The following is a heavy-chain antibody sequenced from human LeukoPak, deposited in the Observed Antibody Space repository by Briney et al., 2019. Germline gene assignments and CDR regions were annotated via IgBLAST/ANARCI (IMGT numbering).Heavy chain of an antibody. CDR2: IYYSGST. D-gene: IGHD3-22*01. CDR1: GGSISSYY. V-gene: IGHV4-59*01. J-gene: IGHJ4*02. Sequence: TSETLSLTCTVSGGSISSYYWSWIRQPPGKGLEWIGYIYYSGSTNYNPSLKSRVTISLDTSKNQFSLKLSSVTAADTAVYYCARGGPTDFYSDTSGLIDYWGQGTLVTVSS. CDR3: ARGGPTDFYSDTSGLIDY.